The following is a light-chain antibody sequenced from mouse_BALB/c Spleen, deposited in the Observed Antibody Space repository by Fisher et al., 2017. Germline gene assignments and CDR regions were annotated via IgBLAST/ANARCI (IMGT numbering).Light chain of an antibody. Sequence: DIVLTQTTAIMSASPGEKVTMTCRASSSVSSSYLHWYQQKSGASPKLWIYSTSNLASGVPARFSGSGSGTSYSLTISRVEAEDAATYYCQQWSSNPPTFGAGTKL. CDR3: QQWSSNPPT. V-gene: IGKV4-57-1*01. CDR1: SSVSSSY. CDR2: STS. J-gene: IGKJ5*01.